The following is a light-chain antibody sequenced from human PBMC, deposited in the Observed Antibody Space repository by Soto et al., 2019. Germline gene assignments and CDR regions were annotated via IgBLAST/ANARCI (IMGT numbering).Light chain of an antibody. CDR2: DNN. CDR3: GTWDSSLSVGV. CDR1: SSNIGNNY. V-gene: IGLV1-51*01. Sequence: QSVLTQPPSVSAAPGQKVTISCSGSSSNIGNNYVSWYQSLPGTAPKLLIYDNNERPSGIPDRFSGSKSGTSATLGITGLQTGDEADYYCGTWDSSLSVGVFGRGTQLTVL. J-gene: IGLJ2*01.